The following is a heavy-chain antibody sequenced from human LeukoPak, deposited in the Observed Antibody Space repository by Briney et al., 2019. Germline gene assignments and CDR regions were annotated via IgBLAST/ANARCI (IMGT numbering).Heavy chain of an antibody. Sequence: GGSLRLSCAASGFTFSSYEMIWVRQAPGKGLEWISYISSSGSTIYYADSVKGRFTTSRDNANNSLYLQMNSLTAEDTAVYYCSIHGVGERWGQGTLVIVSS. CDR1: GFTFSSYE. D-gene: IGHD3-16*01. CDR3: SIHGVGER. J-gene: IGHJ4*02. CDR2: ISSSGSTI. V-gene: IGHV3-48*03.